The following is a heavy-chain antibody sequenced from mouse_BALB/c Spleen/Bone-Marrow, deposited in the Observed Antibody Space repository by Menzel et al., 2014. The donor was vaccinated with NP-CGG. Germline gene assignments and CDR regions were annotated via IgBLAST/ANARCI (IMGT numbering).Heavy chain of an antibody. CDR2: INPDSSTI. J-gene: IGHJ2*01. V-gene: IGHV4-1*02. CDR3: AGQGYYGKGDY. D-gene: IGHD2-1*01. Sequence: EVQLQESGGGLVQPGGSLKLSCAASGFDFSRYWMSWVRQAPGKGLEWIGEINPDSSTINYTPSLKDKFIISRDDAKNTLYLQMSKVRSENTALYYCAGQGYYGKGDYWGQGTTLTVSS. CDR1: GFDFSRYW.